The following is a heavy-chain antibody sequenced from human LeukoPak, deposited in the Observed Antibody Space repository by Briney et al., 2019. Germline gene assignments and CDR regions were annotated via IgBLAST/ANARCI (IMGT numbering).Heavy chain of an antibody. J-gene: IGHJ4*02. CDR2: ISTNGVNT. CDR1: GFTFSSYA. Sequence: GGSLRLSCAASGFTFSSYAMHWVRQAPGKGLECVSAISTNGVNTYYANSVKGRFTISRDNSKNTLYLQMGSLRAEDMAVYYCARGVTTALDYWGQGTLVTVSS. D-gene: IGHD4-17*01. CDR3: ARGVTTALDY. V-gene: IGHV3-64*01.